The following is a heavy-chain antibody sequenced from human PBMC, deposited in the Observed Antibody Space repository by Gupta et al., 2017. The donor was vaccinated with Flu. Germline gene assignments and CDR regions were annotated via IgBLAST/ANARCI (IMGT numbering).Heavy chain of an antibody. CDR1: GGSFSGYY. Sequence: QVQLQQWGAGLLKPSETLSLTCAVYGGSFSGYYWSWIRQPPGKGLEWIGEINHSGSTNYNPSLKSRVTISVDTSKNQFSLKLSSVTAADTAVYYCARGGMGELSHWGQGTLVTVSS. D-gene: IGHD3-16*02. V-gene: IGHV4-34*01. CDR2: INHSGST. CDR3: ARGGMGELSH. J-gene: IGHJ4*02.